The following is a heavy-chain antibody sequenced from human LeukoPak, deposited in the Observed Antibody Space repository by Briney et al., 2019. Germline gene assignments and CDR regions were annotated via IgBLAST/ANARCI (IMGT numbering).Heavy chain of an antibody. J-gene: IGHJ4*02. CDR3: AREIHINIVGATIDDY. CDR2: ISSSSSTI. V-gene: IGHV3-48*01. CDR1: GFTLSSYS. D-gene: IGHD1-26*01. Sequence: SGGALRLSCAAPGFTLSSYSMKWGRPAPGKGVGWGLYISSSSSTIYYADSVKGRFTISRDNAKNSLYLQMNSLRAEDTAVYYCAREIHINIVGATIDDYWGQGTLVTVSS.